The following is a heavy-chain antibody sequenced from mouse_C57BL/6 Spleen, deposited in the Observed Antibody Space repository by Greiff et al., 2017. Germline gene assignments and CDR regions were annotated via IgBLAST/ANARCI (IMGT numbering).Heavy chain of an antibody. V-gene: IGHV1-55*01. CDR3: ATSIPTVVAGDY. CDR1: GYTFTSYW. Sequence: QVQLQQPGAELVKPGASVKMSCKASGYTFTSYWITWVKQRPGQGLEWIGDIYPGSGSTNYNEKFKSKATLTVDTSSSTAYMQLSSLTSEDSAVYYCATSIPTVVAGDYWGQGTTLTVSS. CDR2: IYPGSGST. J-gene: IGHJ2*01. D-gene: IGHD1-1*01.